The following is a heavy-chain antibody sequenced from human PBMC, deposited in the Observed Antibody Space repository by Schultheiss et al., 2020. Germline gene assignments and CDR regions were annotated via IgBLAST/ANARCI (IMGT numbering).Heavy chain of an antibody. CDR3: ASGPLSWLQTTVTTF. CDR2: VNSDGSST. V-gene: IGHV3-74*01. J-gene: IGHJ4*02. Sequence: GGSLRLSCAASGFTFSSYWMHWVRQAPGKGLVWVSRVNSDGSSTDYADSVKGRFTISRDNAKNSLYLQMNSLRDEDTAVYYCASGPLSWLQTTVTTFWGQGTLVTVSS. D-gene: IGHD4-17*01. CDR1: GFTFSSYW.